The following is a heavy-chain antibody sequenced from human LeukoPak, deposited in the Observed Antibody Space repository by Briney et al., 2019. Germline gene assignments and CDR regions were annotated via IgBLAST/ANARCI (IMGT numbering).Heavy chain of an antibody. Sequence: PGGSLRLSCAASGFTFSSYAMSWVRQAPGKGLEWVSAISGSGGSTYYADSVKGRFTISRDNSKNTLYLQMNSLRAEDTAVYYCAKYSGWSPRHYYYYYMDVWGKGTTVTVSS. CDR2: ISGSGGST. CDR1: GFTFSSYA. J-gene: IGHJ6*03. D-gene: IGHD6-19*01. CDR3: AKYSGWSPRHYYYYYMDV. V-gene: IGHV3-23*01.